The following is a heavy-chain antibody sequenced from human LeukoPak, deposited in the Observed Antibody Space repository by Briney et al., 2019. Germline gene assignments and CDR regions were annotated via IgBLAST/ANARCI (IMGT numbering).Heavy chain of an antibody. CDR2: IIPIFGTA. V-gene: IGHV1-69*13. CDR1: GGTFSSYA. J-gene: IGHJ3*02. CDR3: ATGRGDSSVDDAFDI. Sequence: ASVKVSCKASGGTFSSYAISWVRQAPGQGLEWMGGIIPIFGTANYVQKFQGRVTITADESTSTAYMELSSLRSEDTAVYYCATGRGDSSVDDAFDIWGQGTMVTVSS. D-gene: IGHD3-22*01.